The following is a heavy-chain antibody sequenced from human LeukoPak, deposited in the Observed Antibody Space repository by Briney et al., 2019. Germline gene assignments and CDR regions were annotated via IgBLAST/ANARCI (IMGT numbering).Heavy chain of an antibody. CDR3: ARVVITKSNWFDP. V-gene: IGHV1-24*01. CDR1: GYTLTELS. D-gene: IGHD3-22*01. Sequence: ASVKVSCKVSGYTLTELSMHWVRQAPGKGLEWMGGFDPEDGETIYAQKFQGRVTVTEDTSTDTAYMELSSLRSEDTAVYYCARVVITKSNWFDPWGQGTLVTVSS. J-gene: IGHJ5*02. CDR2: FDPEDGET.